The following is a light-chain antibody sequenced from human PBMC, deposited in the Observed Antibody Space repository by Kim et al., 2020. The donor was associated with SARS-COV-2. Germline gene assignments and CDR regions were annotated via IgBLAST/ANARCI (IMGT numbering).Light chain of an antibody. Sequence: SYELTQPPSVSVAPGKTARITCGGNNIGSKSDHWYQQKPGQAPVLVIYYDSDRPSGIPERFSGSNSGNTATLTISRVEAGDEADYYCQVWDSSSDHVVF. V-gene: IGLV3-21*04. J-gene: IGLJ2*01. CDR3: QVWDSSSDHVV. CDR1: NIGSKS. CDR2: YDS.